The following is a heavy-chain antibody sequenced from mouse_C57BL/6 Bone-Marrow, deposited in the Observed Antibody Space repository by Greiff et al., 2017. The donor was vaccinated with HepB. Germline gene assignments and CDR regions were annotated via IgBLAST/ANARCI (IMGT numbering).Heavy chain of an antibody. V-gene: IGHV14-4*01. Sequence: EVKVEESGAELVRPGASVKLSCTASGFNIKDDYMHWVKQRPEQGLEWIGWIDPENGDTEYASKFQGKATITADTSSNTAYLQLSSLTSEDTAVYYCTTDDGPFDYWGQGTTLTVSS. D-gene: IGHD2-3*01. J-gene: IGHJ2*01. CDR1: GFNIKDDY. CDR3: TTDDGPFDY. CDR2: IDPENGDT.